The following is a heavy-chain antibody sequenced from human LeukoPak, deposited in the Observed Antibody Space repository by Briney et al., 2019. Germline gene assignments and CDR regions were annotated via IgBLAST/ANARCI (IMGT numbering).Heavy chain of an antibody. D-gene: IGHD6-13*01. Sequence: SQTLSLTCALSGDSVSSNSAAWNWIRQSPSRGLEWLGRTYYRSKWYNDYAASVKSRIIINPDTSKSQFSLQLNSVTPEDTAIYYCARGRSWPLDYWGQGTLVTVSS. CDR1: GDSVSSNSAA. V-gene: IGHV6-1*01. CDR3: ARGRSWPLDY. CDR2: TYYRSKWYN. J-gene: IGHJ4*02.